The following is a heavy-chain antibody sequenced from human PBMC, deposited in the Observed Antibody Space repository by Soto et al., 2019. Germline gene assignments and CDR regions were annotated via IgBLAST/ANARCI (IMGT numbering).Heavy chain of an antibody. Sequence: GGSLRLSCAASGFTFSSYAMSWVRQAPGKGLEWVSAISGSGGSTYYADSVKGRFTISRDNSKNTLYLQMNSLRAEDTAVYYCAKVSPVAYYDFWSGYLDYWGQGTLVTAPQ. J-gene: IGHJ4*02. CDR2: ISGSGGST. CDR3: AKVSPVAYYDFWSGYLDY. CDR1: GFTFSSYA. V-gene: IGHV3-23*01. D-gene: IGHD3-3*01.